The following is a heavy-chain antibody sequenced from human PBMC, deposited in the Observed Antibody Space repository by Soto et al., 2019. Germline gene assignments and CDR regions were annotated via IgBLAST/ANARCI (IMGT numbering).Heavy chain of an antibody. CDR1: GFSFKNAW. V-gene: IGHV3-15*07. CDR2: IKNKNDGGTT. CDR3: AGLWFGEIYNY. Sequence: EVELVESGGGLVKPGGSLTLSCAASGFSFKNAWMNWVRQAPGKGLEWVGRIKNKNDGGTTDYAAFVKGRFTISRDASENTLYLHMNGLKTEDTGVYFCAGLWFGEIYNYCGKGSLVTVSS. J-gene: IGHJ4*01. D-gene: IGHD3-10*01.